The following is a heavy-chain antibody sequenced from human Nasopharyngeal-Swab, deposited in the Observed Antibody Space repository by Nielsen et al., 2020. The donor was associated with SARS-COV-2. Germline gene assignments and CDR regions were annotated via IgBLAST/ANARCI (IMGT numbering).Heavy chain of an antibody. J-gene: IGHJ4*02. D-gene: IGHD6-19*01. Sequence: WIRQPPGKGLEWIGEINHSGSTNHNPSLKSRVTISVDTSNNQFSLKLSSVTAADTAVYYCARGSRSGINNYSSGWYFFDYWGQGALVTVSS. V-gene: IGHV4-34*01. CDR2: INHSGST. CDR3: ARGSRSGINNYSSGWYFFDY.